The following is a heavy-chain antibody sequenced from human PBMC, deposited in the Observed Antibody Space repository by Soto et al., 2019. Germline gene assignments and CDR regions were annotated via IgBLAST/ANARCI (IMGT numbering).Heavy chain of an antibody. V-gene: IGHV1-46*01. J-gene: IGHJ3*02. CDR2: INPSGGST. Sequence: ASVKVSCKASGYTFTSYYMHWVRQAPGQGLEWMGIINPSGGSTSYAQKFQGRVTMTRDTSTSTVYMELSSLRSEDTALYYCARVERGTATTVVDAFDSWGPGTRVTVSS. D-gene: IGHD1-1*01. CDR1: GYTFTSYY. CDR3: ARVERGTATTVVDAFDS.